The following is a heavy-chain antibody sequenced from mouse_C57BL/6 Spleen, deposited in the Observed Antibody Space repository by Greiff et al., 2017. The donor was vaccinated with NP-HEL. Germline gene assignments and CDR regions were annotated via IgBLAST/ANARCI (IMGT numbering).Heavy chain of an antibody. CDR2: IDPETGGT. CDR1: GYTFTDYE. J-gene: IGHJ4*01. CDR3: TGKKDYALDY. V-gene: IGHV1-15*01. Sequence: VQLLQSGAELVRPGASVTLSCKASGYTFTDYEMHWVKQTPVHGLEWIGAIDPETGGTAYNQKFKGKAILTADKSSSTVYRELRSLTSEDAAVDYWTGKKDYALDYWGQGTSVTVAS.